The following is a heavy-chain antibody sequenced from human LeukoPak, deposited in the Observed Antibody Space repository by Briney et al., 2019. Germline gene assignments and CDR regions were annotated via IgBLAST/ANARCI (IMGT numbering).Heavy chain of an antibody. V-gene: IGHV4-34*01. CDR1: GGSFSGYY. J-gene: IGHJ3*02. CDR2: INHSGST. D-gene: IGHD3-9*01. CDR3: ARSQSVVLRYFDWLSRAFDI. Sequence: SETLSLTCAVYGGSFSGYYWSWIRQPPGKGLEWIGEINHSGSTNYNPSLKSRVTISVDTSKNQFSLKLSSVTAADTAVYYCARSQSVVLRYFDWLSRAFDIWGQGTMVTVSS.